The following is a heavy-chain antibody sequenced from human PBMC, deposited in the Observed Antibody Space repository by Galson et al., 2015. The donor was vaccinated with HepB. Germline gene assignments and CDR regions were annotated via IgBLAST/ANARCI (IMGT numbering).Heavy chain of an antibody. Sequence: SLRLSCAGSGFTFSGSAMHWVRQASGRGLEWVGRIGSKANNYATAYTASVKGRFTISRDDSKNTAYLQMNSLIIEDTAVYYCTRLGDLSGYSSRWGQGTLVTVSS. CDR3: TRLGDLSGYSSR. CDR2: IGSKANNYAT. J-gene: IGHJ4*02. V-gene: IGHV3-73*01. CDR1: GFTFSGSA. D-gene: IGHD6-13*01.